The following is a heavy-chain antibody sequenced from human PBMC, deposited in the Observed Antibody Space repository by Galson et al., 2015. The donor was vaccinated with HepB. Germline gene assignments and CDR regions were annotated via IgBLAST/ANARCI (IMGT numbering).Heavy chain of an antibody. CDR2: TYYRSKWYN. D-gene: IGHD5-18*01. CDR3: ARSPVDTAMVTPYYFDY. CDR1: GDSVSSNGAA. V-gene: IGHV6-1*01. J-gene: IGHJ4*02. Sequence: CAISGDSVSSNGAAWNWIRQSPSRGLEWLGRTYYRSKWYNDYAVSVKSRITINPDTSKNQFSLKLSSVTAADTAVYYCARSPVDTAMVTPYYFDYWGQGTLVTVSS.